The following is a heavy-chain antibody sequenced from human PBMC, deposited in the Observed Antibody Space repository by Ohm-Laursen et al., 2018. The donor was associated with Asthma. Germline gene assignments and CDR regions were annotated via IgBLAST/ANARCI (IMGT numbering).Heavy chain of an antibody. V-gene: IGHV1-18*01. CDR3: ARERGITIFGVVSNYFDY. CDR1: AYSFPNYD. CDR2: ISAYNGNT. J-gene: IGHJ4*02. D-gene: IGHD3-3*01. Sequence: ASVKVSCKASAYSFPNYDFHWVRQAPGQRLEWMGWISAYNGNTNYAQKLQGRVTMTTDTSTSTAYMELRSLRSDDTAVYYCARERGITIFGVVSNYFDYWGQGTLVTVSS.